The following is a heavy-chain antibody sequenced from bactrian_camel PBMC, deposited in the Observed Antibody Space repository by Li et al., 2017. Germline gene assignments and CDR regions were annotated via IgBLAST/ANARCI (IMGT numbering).Heavy chain of an antibody. CDR2: VYLYGGKT. J-gene: IGHJ4*01. V-gene: IGHV3-3*01. CDR1: GNTDSINT. Sequence: VQLVESGGGSVQAGGALRLSCRASGNTDSINTMAWFHQAPDKEREAVATVYLYGGKTYYAESVKGRFTVSRDNANNTVNLMMNSLKPEDTAMYYCAANFGPYCSGPYLARRANFLGQGTQVTVS. D-gene: IGHD2*01.